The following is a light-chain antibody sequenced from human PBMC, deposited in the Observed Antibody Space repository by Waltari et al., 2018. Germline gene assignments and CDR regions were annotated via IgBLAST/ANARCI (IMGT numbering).Light chain of an antibody. CDR1: NIEKRN. CDR3: QVWDNDSDLPF. Sequence: SYELTQPRSVSVSPGQTARFTCGGDNIEKRNVQWYQQKPPEAPVLVISVDSERPSGIPERFSGSNSGNTATLTITGVEAGDEADYYCQVWDNDSDLPFFGGGTRLTVL. CDR2: VDS. V-gene: IGLV3-21*01. J-gene: IGLJ2*01.